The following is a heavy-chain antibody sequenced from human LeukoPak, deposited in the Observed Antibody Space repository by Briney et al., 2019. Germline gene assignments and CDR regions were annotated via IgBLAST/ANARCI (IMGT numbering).Heavy chain of an antibody. V-gene: IGHV1-69*05. CDR3: ASGYYYGSSSYYHTGYLDH. Sequence: GSSVKVSCKASGGIFSTSAISWVRQAPGHGLEWMGGISPISETPNYALRFQGRVTITRDESTATAYMELTSLRSDYTAVYYCASGYYYGSSSYYHTGYLDHWAQGILVTVSS. CDR1: GGIFSTSA. CDR2: ISPISETP. J-gene: IGHJ4*02. D-gene: IGHD3-10*01.